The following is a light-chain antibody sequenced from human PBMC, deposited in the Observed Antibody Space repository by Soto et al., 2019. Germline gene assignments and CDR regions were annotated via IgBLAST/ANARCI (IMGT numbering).Light chain of an antibody. CDR1: RNDIGGYNY. CDR3: CSLTSTTSFV. CDR2: DVT. J-gene: IGLJ1*01. Sequence: QSALTQPASVSGSPGESITISCTGTRNDIGGYNYVSWFQQHPGKAPKFMIYDVTHRSSGVSNRFSGSKSGNTASLTISGLQAEDEAHYYCCSLTSTTSFVFGTGTKVTVL. V-gene: IGLV2-14*01.